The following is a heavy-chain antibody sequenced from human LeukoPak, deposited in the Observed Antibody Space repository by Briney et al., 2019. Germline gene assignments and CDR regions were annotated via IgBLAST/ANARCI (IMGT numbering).Heavy chain of an antibody. CDR2: INHSGST. CDR3: ARAITMVRGVRRYYGMDV. CDR1: GGSFSGYY. J-gene: IGHJ6*04. Sequence: SETLSLTCAVHGGSFSGYYWTWIRQPPGKGLEWIGEINHSGSTNYNPSLKSRVTISVDTSKNQFSLKLSSVTAADTAVYYCARAITMVRGVRRYYGMDVWGKGTTVTVSS. D-gene: IGHD3-10*01. V-gene: IGHV4-34*01.